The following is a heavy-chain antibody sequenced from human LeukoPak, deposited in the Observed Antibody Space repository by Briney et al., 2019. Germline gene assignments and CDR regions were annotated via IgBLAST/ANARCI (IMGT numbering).Heavy chain of an antibody. CDR2: INPNSGGT. D-gene: IGHD1-26*01. CDR3: ARDSGSGSPTDY. Sequence: GASVKVSCKASGYTFTGYYMHWVRHAPGQGLEWMGWINPNSGGTNYAQKFQGRVTMTRDTSISTAYMELSRLRSDDTAVYYCARDSGSGSPTDYWGQGTLVTVSS. V-gene: IGHV1-2*02. J-gene: IGHJ4*02. CDR1: GYTFTGYY.